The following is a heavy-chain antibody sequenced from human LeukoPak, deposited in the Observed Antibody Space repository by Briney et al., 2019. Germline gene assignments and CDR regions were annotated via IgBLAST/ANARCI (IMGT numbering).Heavy chain of an antibody. CDR3: AKGGPTGSNYFDF. J-gene: IGHJ4*02. CDR1: GFTFSSYS. Sequence: GGSLRLSCAASGFTFSSYSMNWVRQAPGKGLEWVSVISGSGYYSYYADSVKGRFTVSRDNSKTTLYLQMNSLRADDTAVYYCAKGGPTGSNYFDFWGQGTLVTVSS. D-gene: IGHD1-26*01. V-gene: IGHV3-23*01. CDR2: ISGSGYYS.